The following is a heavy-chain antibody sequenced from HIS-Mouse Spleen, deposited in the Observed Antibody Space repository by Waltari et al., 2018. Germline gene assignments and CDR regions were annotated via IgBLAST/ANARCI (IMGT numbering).Heavy chain of an antibody. D-gene: IGHD2-8*01. CDR1: GFPCSSHA. V-gene: IGHV3-33*06. Sequence: QVQLVESGGGVVQPGRSLSLSCAASGFPCSSHAVHGVRPAPGKGLEWVGVIWYDGSNKYYADSVKGRFTISRDNSKNTLYLQMNSLRAEDTAVYYCAKGGLMVYAIGDYWGQGTLVTVSS. CDR3: AKGGLMVYAIGDY. CDR2: IWYDGSNK. J-gene: IGHJ4*02.